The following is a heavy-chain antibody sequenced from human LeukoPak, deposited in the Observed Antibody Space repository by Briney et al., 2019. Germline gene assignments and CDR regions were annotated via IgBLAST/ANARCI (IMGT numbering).Heavy chain of an antibody. CDR2: INPNSGGT. D-gene: IGHD3-22*01. CDR1: GYTLTGYY. V-gene: IGHV1-2*02. J-gene: IGHJ4*02. CDR3: ARYYYDSSGYYGY. Sequence: ASLWVSCKASGYTLTGYYMHSVPQAPGQRLECLGWINPNSGGTNYAQKFQGRVTMTRDTSISTAYMELSRLRSDDTAVYYCARYYYDSSGYYGYWGQGTLVTVSS.